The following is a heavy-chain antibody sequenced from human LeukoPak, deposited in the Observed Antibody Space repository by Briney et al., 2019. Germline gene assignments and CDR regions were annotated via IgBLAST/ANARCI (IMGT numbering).Heavy chain of an antibody. CDR2: MNPNSGNT. CDR1: GYTFTSYD. V-gene: IGHV1-8*01. J-gene: IGHJ4*02. CDR3: ARVVSSSPIHNFDY. Sequence: KVSCKASGYTFTSYDINWVRKATGQGLEWMGWMNPNSGNTGYAQKFQGRVTMTRNTSISTAYMELSSLRSEDTAVYYCARVVSSSPIHNFDYWGQGTLVTVSS. D-gene: IGHD6-6*01.